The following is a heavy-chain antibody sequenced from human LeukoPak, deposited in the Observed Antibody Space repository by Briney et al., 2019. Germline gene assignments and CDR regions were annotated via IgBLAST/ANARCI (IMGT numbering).Heavy chain of an antibody. D-gene: IGHD6-13*01. V-gene: IGHV3-74*01. Sequence: PGGSLRLSCAASGFTFSSYWMHWVRQAPGKGLVWVSRINSDGSSTSYADSVKGRFTISRDNAKNTLYLQMNSLRAEDTAVYYCAKDPSGQQLVPFDYWGQGTLVTVSS. CDR3: AKDPSGQQLVPFDY. J-gene: IGHJ4*02. CDR2: INSDGSST. CDR1: GFTFSSYW.